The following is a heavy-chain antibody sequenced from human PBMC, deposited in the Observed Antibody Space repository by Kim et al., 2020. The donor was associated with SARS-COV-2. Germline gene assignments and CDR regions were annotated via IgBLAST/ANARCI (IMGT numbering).Heavy chain of an antibody. Sequence: GGSLRLSCAASGFTFSSYAMSWVRQAPGKGLEWVSAISGSGGSTYYADSVKGRFTISRDNSKNTLYLQMNSLRAEDTAVYYCAKDWGSGKYCTNGVCYQYFDYWGQGTLVTVSS. CDR1: GFTFSSYA. D-gene: IGHD2-8*01. CDR3: AKDWGSGKYCTNGVCYQYFDY. V-gene: IGHV3-23*01. J-gene: IGHJ4*02. CDR2: ISGSGGST.